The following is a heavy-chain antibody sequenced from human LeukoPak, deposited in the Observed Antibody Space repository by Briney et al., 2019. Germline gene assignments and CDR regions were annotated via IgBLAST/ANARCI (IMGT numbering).Heavy chain of an antibody. CDR1: GDTFSSYT. J-gene: IGHJ3*02. CDR3: ASSDSYGYADVGAFDI. V-gene: IGHV1-69*02. CDR2: IIPILGIP. Sequence: GASVKVSCKASGDTFSSYTFSWVRQAPGQGLEWMGMIIPILGIPKYTQKFQGRVTITADTSASTAYMELSSLRSEDTAVYYCASSDSYGYADVGAFDIWGQGTMVTVSS. D-gene: IGHD5-18*01.